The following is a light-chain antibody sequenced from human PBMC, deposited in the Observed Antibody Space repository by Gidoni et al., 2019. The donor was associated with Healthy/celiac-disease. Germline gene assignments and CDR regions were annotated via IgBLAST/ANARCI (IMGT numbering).Light chain of an antibody. CDR3: SSYTSSTTLVV. CDR2: DVS. Sequence: QSALTQPASVSGSRGQSITISCTGTSSDVGGYNYVSWYQQHPGKAPKLMIYDVSNRPSGFSNRFSGSKSGNTASLTISGLQAEDEADYYCSSYTSSTTLVVFGGGTKLTVL. V-gene: IGLV2-14*03. J-gene: IGLJ2*01. CDR1: SSDVGGYNY.